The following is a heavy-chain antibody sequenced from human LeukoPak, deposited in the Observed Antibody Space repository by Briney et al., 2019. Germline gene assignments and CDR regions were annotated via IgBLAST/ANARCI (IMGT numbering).Heavy chain of an antibody. CDR1: GFTFSSYS. CDR2: ISSSSSYI. V-gene: IGHV3-21*01. Sequence: GSLRLSCAASGFTFSSYSMNWVRQAPGKGLEWVSSISSSSSYIYYADSVKGRFTISRDNAKNSLYLQMNSLRAEDTAVYYCARDLSEYYYYGMDVWGQGTTVTVSS. J-gene: IGHJ6*02. D-gene: IGHD2/OR15-2a*01. CDR3: ARDLSEYYYYGMDV.